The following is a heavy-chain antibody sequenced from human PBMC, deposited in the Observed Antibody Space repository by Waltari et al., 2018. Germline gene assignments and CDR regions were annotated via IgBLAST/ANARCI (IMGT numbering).Heavy chain of an antibody. Sequence: QVQLQASGPGLVKPSETLSLTCAVSGYSISRGYYWGWIRQPPGKGLEWIGSSYHRGSTYYNPSLKSRVTISVDTSKNQFSLKLSSVTAADTAVYYWARQRGGYYSAYWGQGTLVTVSS. V-gene: IGHV4-38-2*01. CDR2: SYHRGST. J-gene: IGHJ4*02. CDR1: GYSISRGYY. D-gene: IGHD3-22*01. CDR3: ARQRGGYYSAY.